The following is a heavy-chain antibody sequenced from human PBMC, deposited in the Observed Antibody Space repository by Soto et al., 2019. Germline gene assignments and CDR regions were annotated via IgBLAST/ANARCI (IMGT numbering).Heavy chain of an antibody. J-gene: IGHJ3*02. Sequence: PSETLSLTCTVSGGSISSGGYYWSWIRQHPGKGLEWIGYIYYSGSTYYNPSLKSRVTISVDTSKNQFSLKLSSVTAADTAVYYCARDVSGYCSSTSCSYAFDIWGQGTMVTVSS. CDR1: GGSISSGGYY. CDR3: ARDVSGYCSSTSCSYAFDI. D-gene: IGHD2-2*01. CDR2: IYYSGST. V-gene: IGHV4-31*03.